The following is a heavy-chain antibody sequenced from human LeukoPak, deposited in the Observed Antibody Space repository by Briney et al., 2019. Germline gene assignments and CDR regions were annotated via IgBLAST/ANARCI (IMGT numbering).Heavy chain of an antibody. V-gene: IGHV1-18*01. CDR2: TSAYNGNT. D-gene: IGHD3-22*01. Sequence: ASVKVSCKASGYTFTSYGISWVRQAPGQGLEWMGWTSAYNGNTNYAQKLQGRVTMTTDTSTSTAYMELRSLRSDDTAVYYCARGQNSSGYYYATYYFDYWGQGTLVTVSS. CDR1: GYTFTSYG. J-gene: IGHJ4*02. CDR3: ARGQNSSGYYYATYYFDY.